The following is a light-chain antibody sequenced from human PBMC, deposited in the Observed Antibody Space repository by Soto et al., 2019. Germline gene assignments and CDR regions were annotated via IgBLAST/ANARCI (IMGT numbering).Light chain of an antibody. Sequence: QSVLTQPPSVSGAPGQRVTISCTGSRSNIGAGYDVHWYQQFPGTAPKLLIYGNTNRPSGVPDRFSGTKSGTSASLAITGLQVEDEDDYYCQSYDSSLVVFGGGTKLTVL. CDR2: GNT. V-gene: IGLV1-40*01. CDR3: QSYDSSLVV. J-gene: IGLJ2*01. CDR1: RSNIGAGYD.